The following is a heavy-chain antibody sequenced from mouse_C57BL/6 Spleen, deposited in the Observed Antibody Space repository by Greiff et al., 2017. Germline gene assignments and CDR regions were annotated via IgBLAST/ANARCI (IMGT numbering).Heavy chain of an antibody. Sequence: VQLRQSGPELVKPGASVKISCKASGYSFTGYYMNWVKQSPEKSLEWIGEINPSTGGTTYNQKFKAKATLTVDKSSSTAYMQLKSLTSEDSAVYYCARSQNYYFDYWGQGTTLTVSS. CDR3: ARSQNYYFDY. CDR1: GYSFTGYY. J-gene: IGHJ2*01. CDR2: INPSTGGT. D-gene: IGHD3-1*01. V-gene: IGHV1-42*01.